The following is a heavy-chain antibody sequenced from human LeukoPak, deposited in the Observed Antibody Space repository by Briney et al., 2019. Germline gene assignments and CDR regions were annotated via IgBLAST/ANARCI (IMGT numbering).Heavy chain of an antibody. CDR2: IYHSGST. J-gene: IGHJ4*02. V-gene: IGHV4-38-2*02. D-gene: IGHD5-12*01. CDR3: ARHLYSGYERVFDY. CDR1: GYSISSGYY. Sequence: SETLSLTCTVSGYSISSGYYWGWIRQPPGKGLEWIGSIYHSGSTYYNPSLKSRVTISVATSKNQFSLKLSSVTAADTAVYYCARHLYSGYERVFDYWGQGTLVTVSS.